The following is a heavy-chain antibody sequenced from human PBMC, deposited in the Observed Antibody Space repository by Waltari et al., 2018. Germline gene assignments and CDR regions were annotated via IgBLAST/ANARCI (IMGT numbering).Heavy chain of an antibody. V-gene: IGHV3-7*01. CDR3: AKEFSYYAFDF. D-gene: IGHD3-3*01. Sequence: EVQLVESGGGLVQPGGSLRLSCSASGFTFSRYWMSWVRQAPGKGLEWVANIKEDGSLETYVDSVKGRFTVSRDNSKSSLYLQMSSLRAEDTAMYYCAKEFSYYAFDFWGQGTLVTVSP. CDR2: IKEDGSLE. J-gene: IGHJ4*02. CDR1: GFTFSRYW.